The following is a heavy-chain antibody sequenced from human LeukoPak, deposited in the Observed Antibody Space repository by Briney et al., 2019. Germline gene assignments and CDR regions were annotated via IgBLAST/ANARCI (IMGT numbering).Heavy chain of an antibody. Sequence: PGGSLRLSCAASGFTFDDYAMHWVRQAPGKGLEWVSGISWNSGSIGYADSVKGRFTISRDNAKNSLYLQMNSLRAEDTAVYYCARSYNSGWPYYFDYWGQGTLVTVSS. CDR3: ARSYNSGWPYYFDY. D-gene: IGHD6-19*01. J-gene: IGHJ4*02. V-gene: IGHV3-9*01. CDR1: GFTFDDYA. CDR2: ISWNSGSI.